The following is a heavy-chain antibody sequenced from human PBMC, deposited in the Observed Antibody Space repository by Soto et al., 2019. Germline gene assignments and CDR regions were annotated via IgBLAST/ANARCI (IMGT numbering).Heavy chain of an antibody. J-gene: IGHJ4*02. CDR3: AAGDSSDTGDH. CDR1: GDTLSHYG. V-gene: IGHV1-69*13. CDR2: TTAILGTR. D-gene: IGHD5-18*01. Sequence: GASVKVSCKASGDTLSHYGVSWVRQVPGKGLEWMGGTTAILGTRDYAQKFQGRMTITSDESTTTSYMELNSLTSDDTAVYYCAAGDSSDTGDHWGQGNLVTVSS.